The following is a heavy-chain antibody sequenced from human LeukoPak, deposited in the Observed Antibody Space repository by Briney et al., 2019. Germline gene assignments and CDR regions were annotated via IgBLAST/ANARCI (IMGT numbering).Heavy chain of an antibody. V-gene: IGHV4-34*01. Sequence: SETLSLTCAVYGGSFSGYYWSWIRQPPGKGLEWIGEINHSGSTNYNPSLKSRVTISVDTSKDQFSLKLSSVTAADTAVYYCARDGMMVTTSYGMDVWGQGTTVTVSS. CDR3: ARDGMMVTTSYGMDV. CDR1: GGSFSGYY. CDR2: INHSGST. D-gene: IGHD4-17*01. J-gene: IGHJ6*02.